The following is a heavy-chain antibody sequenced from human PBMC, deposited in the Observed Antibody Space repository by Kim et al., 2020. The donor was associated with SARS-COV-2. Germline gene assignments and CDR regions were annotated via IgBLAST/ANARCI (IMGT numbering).Heavy chain of an antibody. D-gene: IGHD6-19*01. Sequence: SQTLSLTCAISGDSVSSNSAAWNWIRQSPSRGLEWLGRTYYRSKWYNDYAVSVKSRITINPDTSKNQFSLQLNSVTPEDTAVYYCARVAIGIGIAVAGTGYYFDYWGQGTLVTVSS. CDR2: TYYRSKWYN. CDR1: GDSVSSNSAA. J-gene: IGHJ4*02. CDR3: ARVAIGIGIAVAGTGYYFDY. V-gene: IGHV6-1*01.